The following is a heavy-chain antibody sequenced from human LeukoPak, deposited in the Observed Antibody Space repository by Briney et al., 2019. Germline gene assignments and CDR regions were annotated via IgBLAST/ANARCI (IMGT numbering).Heavy chain of an antibody. CDR2: IKPDGSEK. J-gene: IGHJ6*03. V-gene: IGHV3-7*01. CDR3: ARAGELRYMDV. Sequence: PGGSLRLSCAASGFTFSSYWMSWVRQAPGKGPEWVANIKPDGSEKYYVDSVKGRFTISRDNAKNSLFLQMSSLRADDTAIYYCARAGELRYMDVWGKGTAATVSS. D-gene: IGHD3-16*01. CDR1: GFTFSSYW.